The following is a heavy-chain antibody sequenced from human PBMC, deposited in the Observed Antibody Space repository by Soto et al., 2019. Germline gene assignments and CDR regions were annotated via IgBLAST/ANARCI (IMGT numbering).Heavy chain of an antibody. J-gene: IGHJ6*02. CDR2: IYPGDSDT. Sequence: GESLKISCKGSGYSFTSYWIGWVRQMPGKGLEWMGIIYPGDSDTRYSPSFQGQVTISADKSISTAYLQWSSLKASDTAMYYCAREPEHYNYGMDVWGRGTTVTVSS. CDR3: AREPEHYNYGMDV. V-gene: IGHV5-51*01. CDR1: GYSFTSYW.